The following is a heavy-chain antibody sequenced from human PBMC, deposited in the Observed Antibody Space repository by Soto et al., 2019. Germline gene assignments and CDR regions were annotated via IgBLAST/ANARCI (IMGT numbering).Heavy chain of an antibody. CDR1: GFTVYSYA. Sequence: WGSIRLSCAASGFTVYSYAMSWVRQAPGKGLEWVSTISGSGGSTYYADSVKGRFTISRDNSKNTLYLQMNSLRAEDTAVYYCEKDTVIHWGQGTLVTVSS. J-gene: IGHJ4*02. V-gene: IGHV3-23*01. CDR2: ISGSGGST. CDR3: EKDTVIH. D-gene: IGHD3-16*02.